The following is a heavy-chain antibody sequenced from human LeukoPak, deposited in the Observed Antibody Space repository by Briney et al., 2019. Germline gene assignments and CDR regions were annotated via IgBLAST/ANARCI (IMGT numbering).Heavy chain of an antibody. Sequence: GRSLRLSCAASGFTFDDYAMHWVRQAPGKGLEWVSGISWNSGSIGYADSVEGRFTISRDNAKNSLYLQMNSLRAEDTALYYCAKGIVVASLDDAFDIWGQGTMVTVSS. D-gene: IGHD2-15*01. CDR1: GFTFDDYA. J-gene: IGHJ3*02. CDR3: AKGIVVASLDDAFDI. V-gene: IGHV3-9*01. CDR2: ISWNSGSI.